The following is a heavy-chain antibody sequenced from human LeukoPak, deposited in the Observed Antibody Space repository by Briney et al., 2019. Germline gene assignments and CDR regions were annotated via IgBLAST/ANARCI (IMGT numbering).Heavy chain of an antibody. CDR3: ARDYGDYYYFDY. D-gene: IGHD4-17*01. Sequence: SETMSLTCTVSGGSISSYYWSWIRQRAGKGLEWVGRIYTSGSTNYNPSLKSRVTMSVDTSKNQFSLKLSSVTAADTAVYYCARDYGDYYYFDYWGQGTLVTVSS. J-gene: IGHJ4*02. V-gene: IGHV4-4*07. CDR1: GGSISSYY. CDR2: IYTSGST.